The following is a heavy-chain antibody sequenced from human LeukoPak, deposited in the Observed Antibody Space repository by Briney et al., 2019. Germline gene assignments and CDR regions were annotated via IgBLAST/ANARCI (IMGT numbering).Heavy chain of an antibody. Sequence: SETLSLTCAVSGGSISSGGYSWSWIRQPPGKGLEWIGYIYHSGSTYYNPSLKSRVTISVDRSKNQFSLKLSSVIAADTAVYYCARQEMATIYNWFDPWGQGTLVTVSS. D-gene: IGHD5-24*01. V-gene: IGHV4-30-2*01. J-gene: IGHJ5*02. CDR2: IYHSGST. CDR1: GGSISSGGYS. CDR3: ARQEMATIYNWFDP.